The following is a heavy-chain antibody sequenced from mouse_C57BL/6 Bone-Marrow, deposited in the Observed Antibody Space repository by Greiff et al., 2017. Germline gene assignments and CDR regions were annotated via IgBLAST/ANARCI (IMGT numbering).Heavy chain of an antibody. D-gene: IGHD2-2*01. Sequence: VQLKESGPGLVKPSQSLSLTCSVTGYSITSGYYWNWIRQFPGNKLEWMGYISYDGSNNYNPSLKNRISITRDTSKNQFFLKLNSVTTEDTATYYCAREGVWGGYLYYYAMDYWGQGTSVTVSS. CDR2: ISYDGSN. CDR3: AREGVWGGYLYYYAMDY. J-gene: IGHJ4*01. V-gene: IGHV3-6*01. CDR1: GYSITSGYY.